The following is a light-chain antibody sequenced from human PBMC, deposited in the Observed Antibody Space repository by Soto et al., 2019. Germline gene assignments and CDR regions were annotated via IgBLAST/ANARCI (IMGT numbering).Light chain of an antibody. CDR3: QQYSSYWT. J-gene: IGKJ1*01. V-gene: IGKV1-5*03. Sequence: DIQLTQSPSTLSASVGDRVTLTCRASQSISIWLAWYQQKPGKAPQLLISKASTLESGVPSRFSGSGSGTEFTLTISSLQPVDFGTYYCQQYSSYWTFGQGTKVEIK. CDR2: KAS. CDR1: QSISIW.